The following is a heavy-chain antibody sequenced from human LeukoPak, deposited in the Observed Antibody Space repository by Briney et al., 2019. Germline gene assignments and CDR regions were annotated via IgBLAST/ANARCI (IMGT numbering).Heavy chain of an antibody. CDR3: ARVTWDYYDSPYCFDY. CDR1: GGSISSSSYY. D-gene: IGHD3-22*01. Sequence: SETLSLTCTVSGGSISSSSYYWGWIRQPPGKGLEWIGSIYYSGSTYYNPSLKSRVTISVDTSKNQFSLKLSSVTAADTAVYYCARVTWDYYDSPYCFDYWGQGTLVTVSS. J-gene: IGHJ4*02. CDR2: IYYSGST. V-gene: IGHV4-39*01.